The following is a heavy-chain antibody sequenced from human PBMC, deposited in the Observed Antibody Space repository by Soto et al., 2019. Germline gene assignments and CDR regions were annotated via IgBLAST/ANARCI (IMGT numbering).Heavy chain of an antibody. V-gene: IGHV3-21*01. J-gene: IGHJ4*02. CDR3: ATLYDILTSYSPY. CDR1: GFTFSSYS. Sequence: PGGSLRLSCAASGFTFSSYSMNWVRQAPGKGLEWVSSISSSSSYIYYADSVKGRFTISRDNAKNSLYLQMNSLRAEDTAVYYCATLYDILTSYSPYWGQGTLVTVSS. CDR2: ISSSSSYI. D-gene: IGHD3-9*01.